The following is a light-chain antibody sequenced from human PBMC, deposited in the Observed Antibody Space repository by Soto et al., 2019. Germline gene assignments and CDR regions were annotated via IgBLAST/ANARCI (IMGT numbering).Light chain of an antibody. CDR1: SSNIGAGYD. Sequence: QSVLTQPPSVSGAPGQRVTISCTGSSSNIGAGYDVHWYQQLPGTAPKLLIYGNNNRPSGVPDRFSGSKSGTSASLAITGLQAEDDADYYCQSYDSGLSARVFGGGTKLT. CDR3: QSYDSGLSARV. J-gene: IGLJ3*02. CDR2: GNN. V-gene: IGLV1-40*01.